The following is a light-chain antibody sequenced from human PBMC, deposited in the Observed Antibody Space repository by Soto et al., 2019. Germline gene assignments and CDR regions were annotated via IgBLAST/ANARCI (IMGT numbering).Light chain of an antibody. CDR2: GAS. CDR1: QSVSSSY. Sequence: EIVLTQPPGTLSLSPGERATLSCRASQSVSSSYLAWYQQKPGQAPRLLIYGASSRATGIPDRFSGSGSGTDFTLTISRLEPEDFAVYYCQQYGSSPEITFGPGTKVYIK. V-gene: IGKV3-20*01. J-gene: IGKJ3*01. CDR3: QQYGSSPEIT.